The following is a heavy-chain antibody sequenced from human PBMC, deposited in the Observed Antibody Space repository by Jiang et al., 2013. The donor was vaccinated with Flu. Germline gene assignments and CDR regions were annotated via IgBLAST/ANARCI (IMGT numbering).Heavy chain of an antibody. CDR3: ARLYCSGGSCYLDY. D-gene: IGHD2-15*01. V-gene: IGHV1-2*06. Sequence: KASGYTFTGYYMHWVRQAPGQGLEWMGRINPHSGGTNYAQKFQGRVTMTRDTSISTAYMELSRLRSDDTAVYYCARLYCSGGSCYLDYWGQGTLVTVSS. CDR2: INPHSGGT. J-gene: IGHJ4*02. CDR1: GYTFTGYY.